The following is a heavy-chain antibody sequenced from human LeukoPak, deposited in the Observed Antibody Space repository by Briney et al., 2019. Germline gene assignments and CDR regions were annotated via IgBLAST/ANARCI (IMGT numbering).Heavy chain of an antibody. V-gene: IGHV1-8*01. CDR2: MNPNSGST. CDR3: AREFEDCSSTSCYTAYYHYYGMDV. Sequence: GASVKVSCKASGYTFTSYDIYWVRQAPGQGLEWMGWMNPNSGSTGYAQKFQGRVTMTRNTSISTAHMELSSLRSEDTAGYYCAREFEDCSSTSCYTAYYHYYGMDVWGQGTTVAVSS. J-gene: IGHJ6*02. CDR1: GYTFTSYD. D-gene: IGHD2-2*02.